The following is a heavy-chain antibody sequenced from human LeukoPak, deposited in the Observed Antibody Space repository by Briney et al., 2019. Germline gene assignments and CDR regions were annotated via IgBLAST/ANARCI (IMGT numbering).Heavy chain of an antibody. CDR1: GYTFTSYG. CDR3: AIIPPDYGEFDY. D-gene: IGHD4-17*01. Sequence: GASVKVSCKASGYTFTSYGISWVRQAPGQGLEWMGWISAYNGNTNYAQKLQGRVTMTTGTSTSTAYMELRSLRSDDTAVYYCAIIPPDYGEFDYWGQGTLVTVSS. CDR2: ISAYNGNT. J-gene: IGHJ4*02. V-gene: IGHV1-18*04.